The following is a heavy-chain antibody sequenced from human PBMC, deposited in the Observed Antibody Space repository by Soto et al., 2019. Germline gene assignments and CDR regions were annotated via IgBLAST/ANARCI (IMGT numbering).Heavy chain of an antibody. V-gene: IGHV3-21*01. J-gene: IGHJ6*02. Sequence: PGGSLRLSCAASGFTFSSYSMNWVRQAPGKGLEWVSSISSSSYIYYADSLKFRFTISRDNAKNSLYLQMNSLRGEDTAVYYCARPSSIAGSPGMDVWGQGTTVTVS. D-gene: IGHD6-6*01. CDR1: GFTFSSYS. CDR2: ISSSSYI. CDR3: ARPSSIAGSPGMDV.